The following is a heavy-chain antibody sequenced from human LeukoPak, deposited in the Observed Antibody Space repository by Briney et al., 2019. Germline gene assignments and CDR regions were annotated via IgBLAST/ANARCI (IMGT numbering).Heavy chain of an antibody. CDR2: ISYDGSNK. D-gene: IGHD3-3*01. CDR1: GFPFSSYG. CDR3: ARVDDLSPKYAFDI. Sequence: PGGSLRLSCAASGFPFSSYGMHWVRQAPGKGLEWVAVISYDGSNKYYADSVKGRFTISRDNSNNTLYLQMNSLRAEDTAVYYCARVDDLSPKYAFDIWGQGTMVTVSS. J-gene: IGHJ3*02. V-gene: IGHV3-30*03.